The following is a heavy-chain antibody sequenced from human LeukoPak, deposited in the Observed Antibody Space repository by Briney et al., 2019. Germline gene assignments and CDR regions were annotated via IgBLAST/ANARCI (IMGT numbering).Heavy chain of an antibody. D-gene: IGHD3-10*01. CDR3: ARVLGGPPAGWYFDL. CDR1: GGSISSYY. CDR2: IYYSGST. Sequence: SETLSLTCTVSGGSISSYYWSWIGQPPGKGLEWIGYIYYSGSTNYNPSLKSRVTISVDTSKNQFSLKLSSVTAADTAVYYCARVLGGPPAGWYFDLWGRGTLVTVSS. V-gene: IGHV4-59*01. J-gene: IGHJ2*01.